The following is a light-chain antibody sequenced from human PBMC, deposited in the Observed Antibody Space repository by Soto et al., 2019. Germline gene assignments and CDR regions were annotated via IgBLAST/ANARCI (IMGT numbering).Light chain of an antibody. J-gene: IGKJ4*01. CDR3: QQYGTSVT. CDR1: QGISSY. V-gene: IGKV1-9*01. Sequence: IQLTQSPSSLSASVGDRVTITCRASQGISSYLAWYQQKPGKAPKLLIYAASTLQSGVPSRFSGSGSGTDFTLTISSLQPEDFAVYYCQQYGTSVTFGGGTKVEIK. CDR2: AAS.